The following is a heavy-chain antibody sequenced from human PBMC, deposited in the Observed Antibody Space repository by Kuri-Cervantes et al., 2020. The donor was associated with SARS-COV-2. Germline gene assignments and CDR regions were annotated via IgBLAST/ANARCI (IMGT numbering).Heavy chain of an antibody. J-gene: IGHJ4*02. CDR2: INHSGST. V-gene: IGHV4-34*01. CDR3: ARAGPSSSKNYFDY. Sequence: SETLSLTCTVSGGSISSYYWSWIRQPAGKGLEWIGEINHSGSTNYNPSLKSRVTISVDTSKNQFSLKLSSVTAADTAVYYCARAGPSSSKNYFDYWGQGTLVTVSS. CDR1: GGSISSYY. D-gene: IGHD6-13*01.